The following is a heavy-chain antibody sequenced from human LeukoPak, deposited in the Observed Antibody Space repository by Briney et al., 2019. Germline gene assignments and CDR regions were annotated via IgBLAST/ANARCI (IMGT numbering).Heavy chain of an antibody. Sequence: ASVKVSCKVSGYTLTELSMHWVRQAPGKGLEWMGGFDPEDGETIYAQKLQGRVTMTTDTSTSTAYMELRSLRSDDTAVYYCARDIMVRGVIIEGCYYYGMDVWGQGTTVTVSS. CDR1: GYTLTELS. CDR2: FDPEDGET. V-gene: IGHV1-24*01. CDR3: ARDIMVRGVIIEGCYYYGMDV. D-gene: IGHD3-10*01. J-gene: IGHJ6*02.